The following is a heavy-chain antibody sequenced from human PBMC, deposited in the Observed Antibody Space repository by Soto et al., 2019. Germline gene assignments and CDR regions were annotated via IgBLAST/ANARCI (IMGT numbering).Heavy chain of an antibody. J-gene: IGHJ4*02. D-gene: IGHD1-20*01. V-gene: IGHV4-31*03. CDR3: ARVPGIIFWDY. Sequence: SETLSLTCTVSGGSISSGGHYWSWIRQHPGKGLEWIGYLYHSGSAYYNPSLNGRVTTSVDMSKNQFSLTVTFVTAADTAVYYCARVPGIIFWDYWGQGTLVTVSS. CDR2: LYHSGSA. CDR1: GGSISSGGHY.